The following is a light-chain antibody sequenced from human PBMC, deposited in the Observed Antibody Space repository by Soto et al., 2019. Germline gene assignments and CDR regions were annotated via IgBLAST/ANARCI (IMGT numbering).Light chain of an antibody. CDR2: DVG. Sequence: QSALTQPGSVSGSPGQSITISCTGTSSDVGGYNYVSWYQHHPGKAPKLMLYDVGDRPSGVSYRFSGSKSGNTASLTISGLQAADEADYFCCSYTSSITNVFGSGTKLTVL. V-gene: IGLV2-14*03. CDR1: SSDVGGYNY. J-gene: IGLJ1*01. CDR3: CSYTSSITNV.